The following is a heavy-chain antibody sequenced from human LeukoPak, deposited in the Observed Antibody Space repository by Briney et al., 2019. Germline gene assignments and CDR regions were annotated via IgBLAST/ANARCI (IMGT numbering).Heavy chain of an antibody. CDR2: INPKSGDT. D-gene: IGHD6-13*01. CDR1: GYTFIGYF. Sequence: ASVKVSCKASGYTFIGYFVHWVRQAPGQGLEWMGWINPKSGDTNYAREFQGRVTMTRDTSIGAAYMDLSTLTSDDTAVYYCARGSSAATGTVYGFWGQGTLVTVSS. J-gene: IGHJ4*02. CDR3: ARGSSAATGTVYGF. V-gene: IGHV1-2*02.